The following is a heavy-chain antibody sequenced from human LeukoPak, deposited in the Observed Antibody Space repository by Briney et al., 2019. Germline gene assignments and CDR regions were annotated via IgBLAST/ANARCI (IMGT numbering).Heavy chain of an antibody. D-gene: IGHD2-15*01. J-gene: IGHJ5*02. V-gene: IGHV3-74*01. CDR3: TRRVDATRWYDP. CDR2: INGDGSTT. Sequence: GGSLRLSCAASGFTFSTYSMHWVRQAPGEGLVWVSRINGDGSTTNYADSVKGRFTISRDNAKNTLYLQMNSLRAEDTAVYYCTRRVDATRWYDPWGQGTLVTVSS. CDR1: GFTFSTYS.